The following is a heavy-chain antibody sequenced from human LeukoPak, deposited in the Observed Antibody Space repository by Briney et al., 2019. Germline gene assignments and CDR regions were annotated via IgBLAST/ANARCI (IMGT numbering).Heavy chain of an antibody. V-gene: IGHV1-8*03. CDR2: MNPNSGNT. D-gene: IGHD4/OR15-4a*01. CDR1: GYTFTSYD. CDR3: ARARLWSTDAFDI. Sequence: ASVKVSCKASGYTFTSYDINWVRQATGQGLEWMGWMNPNSGNTGYAQKFQGRVTITRNTSISTAYMELSSLRSEDTAVYYCARARLWSTDAFDIWGQGTMVTVSS. J-gene: IGHJ3*02.